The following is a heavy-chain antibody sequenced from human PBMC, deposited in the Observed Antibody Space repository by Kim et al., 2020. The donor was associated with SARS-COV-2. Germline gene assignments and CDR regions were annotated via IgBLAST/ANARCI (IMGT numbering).Heavy chain of an antibody. Sequence: ASVKVSCKASGYTFTSYYMHWVRQAPGQGLEWMGIINPSGGSTSYAQKFQGRVTMTRDTSTSTVYMELSSLRSEDTAVYYCARSRALTYTYSSGWYVIDYWGQGTLVTVSS. V-gene: IGHV1-46*01. CDR1: GYTFTSYY. J-gene: IGHJ4*02. CDR2: INPSGGST. D-gene: IGHD6-19*01. CDR3: ARSRALTYTYSSGWYVIDY.